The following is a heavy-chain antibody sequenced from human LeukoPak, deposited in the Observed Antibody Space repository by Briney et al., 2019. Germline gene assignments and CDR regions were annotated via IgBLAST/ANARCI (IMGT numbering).Heavy chain of an antibody. CDR3: ARGESGEDLDV. CDR1: GFTFSSYS. CDR2: ISSSSSYI. Sequence: GGSLRLSCAACGFTFSSYSMNWVRQAPGKGLEWVSSISSSSSYIYYADSVKGRFTISRDNAKNSLYLQMNSLRAEDTAVYYCARGESGEDLDVWGKGTTVTVSS. J-gene: IGHJ6*04. D-gene: IGHD1-26*01. V-gene: IGHV3-21*03.